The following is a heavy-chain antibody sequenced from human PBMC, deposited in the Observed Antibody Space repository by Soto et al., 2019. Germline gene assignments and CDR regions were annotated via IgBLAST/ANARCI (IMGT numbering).Heavy chain of an antibody. J-gene: IGHJ5*02. CDR3: ARDKVHGDSKGGSRFDP. D-gene: IGHD2-21*02. V-gene: IGHV1-18*01. Sequence: QAQLVQSGAEVKKPGASVKVSCKASGYTFTSYGISWVRQAPGQGLEWMGWISSYNGNTNYAQKLQGRVTMTKDTSTDIAYMELRSLTSDDTAVYYCARDKVHGDSKGGSRFDPWGQGTLVTVSS. CDR1: GYTFTSYG. CDR2: ISSYNGNT.